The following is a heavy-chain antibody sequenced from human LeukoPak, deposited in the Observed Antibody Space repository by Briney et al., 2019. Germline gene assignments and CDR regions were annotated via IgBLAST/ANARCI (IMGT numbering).Heavy chain of an antibody. CDR2: ISAYNGNT. D-gene: IGHD3-10*01. CDR3: ARAPGTMVRGVIRD. J-gene: IGHJ4*02. Sequence: ASVKVSCKASGYTFTSYGISWVRQAPGQGLEWMGWISAYNGNTNYAQKLQGRVTMTTDTSTSTAYMELRSLRSDDTVVYYCARAPGTMVRGVIRDWGQGTLVTVSS. CDR1: GYTFTSYG. V-gene: IGHV1-18*01.